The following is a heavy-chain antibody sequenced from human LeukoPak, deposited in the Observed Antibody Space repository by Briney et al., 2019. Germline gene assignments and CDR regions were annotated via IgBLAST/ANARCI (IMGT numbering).Heavy chain of an antibody. V-gene: IGHV3-23*01. CDR2: ISGSGGST. D-gene: IGHD1-14*01. CDR3: ARTRGSYWYFDL. Sequence: PGGSLRLSCAASGFTFSSYAMSWVRQAPGKGLEWASAISGSGGSTYYADSVKGRFTISRDNSKNTLYLQINSLRAEDTAVYYCARTRGSYWYFDLWGRGTLVTVSS. CDR1: GFTFSSYA. J-gene: IGHJ2*01.